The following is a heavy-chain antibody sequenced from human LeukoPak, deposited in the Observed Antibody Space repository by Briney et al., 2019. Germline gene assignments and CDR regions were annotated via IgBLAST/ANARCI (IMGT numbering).Heavy chain of an antibody. Sequence: GGSLRLSCAASGFTFSSYAMSWVRQAPGRGLEWVSSISGSGGSTYYADSVKGRFTISRDNSRNTLYLQMSSLRAEDTAVYYCAKVGNRYFDYWGQGTLVTVSS. CDR3: AKVGNRYFDY. D-gene: IGHD1-14*01. CDR2: ISGSGGST. V-gene: IGHV3-23*01. CDR1: GFTFSSYA. J-gene: IGHJ4*02.